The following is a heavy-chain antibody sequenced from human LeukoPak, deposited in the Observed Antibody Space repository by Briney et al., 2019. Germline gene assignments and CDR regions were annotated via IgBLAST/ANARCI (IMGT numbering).Heavy chain of an antibody. V-gene: IGHV3-30*18. Sequence: PGGSLRLSCTASGFNFNDYAMHWVRQAPGRGLEWVAVISYDGNKIYYADSVEGRFSISRDNSKNMVYLQMNSLRAEDTAVYYCAKERGYGDYEPLEDWGQGTLVIVSS. D-gene: IGHD4-17*01. CDR2: ISYDGNKI. CDR1: GFNFNDYA. CDR3: AKERGYGDYEPLED. J-gene: IGHJ4*02.